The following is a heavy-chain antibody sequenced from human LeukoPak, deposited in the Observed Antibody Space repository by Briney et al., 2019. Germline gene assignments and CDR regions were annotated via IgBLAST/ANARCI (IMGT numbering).Heavy chain of an antibody. V-gene: IGHV3-30*02. CDR3: AKEWGSSGWSLFDY. Sequence: GGSLRLSCAASEFTFSRYGMHWVRQAPGKGLEWLTFIRYDGTNKYYADSVKGRFTISRDNSKNTLSLQMNSLRAEDTAVYYCAKEWGSSGWSLFDYWGQGTLVTVSS. CDR2: IRYDGTNK. J-gene: IGHJ4*02. CDR1: EFTFSRYG. D-gene: IGHD6-19*01.